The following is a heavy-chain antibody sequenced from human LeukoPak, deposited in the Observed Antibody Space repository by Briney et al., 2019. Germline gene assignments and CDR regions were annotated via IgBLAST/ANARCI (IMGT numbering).Heavy chain of an antibody. J-gene: IGHJ6*02. D-gene: IGHD3-16*01. Sequence: SETLSLTCSVSGVSISGHYWTWIRQPPGKGLEWIGQIHYTGKRAYNPALKSRITISVGTSNKQVPLQVSSGIAADSDIYFRARFWVDYDMDVWGHGTTVTVFS. V-gene: IGHV4-59*11. CDR1: GVSISGHY. CDR3: ARFWVDYDMDV. CDR2: IHYTGKR.